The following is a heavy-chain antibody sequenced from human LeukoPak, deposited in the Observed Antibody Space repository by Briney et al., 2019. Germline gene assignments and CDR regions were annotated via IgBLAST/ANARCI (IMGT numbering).Heavy chain of an antibody. CDR2: ISYDGSSK. D-gene: IGHD3-22*01. CDR1: GFTFSPYG. V-gene: IGHV3-30*01. Sequence: GGSLRLSCAPSGFTFSPYGIHWVRQAPGKGLEWVALISYDGSSKFYGDSVKGRFTISRDNSKNTVFLQMNSLRVEDTAVYFRARSTYYDSSGYQDFWGQGTLVTVSS. CDR3: ARSTYYDSSGYQDF. J-gene: IGHJ4*02.